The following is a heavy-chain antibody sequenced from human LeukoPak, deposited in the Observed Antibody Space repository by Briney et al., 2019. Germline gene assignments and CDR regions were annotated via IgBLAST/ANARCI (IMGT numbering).Heavy chain of an antibody. CDR2: INPNSGGS. V-gene: IGHV1-2*02. CDR3: ARGLMSAVGVGYFDY. J-gene: IGHJ4*02. CDR1: GYTFTAYY. D-gene: IGHD1-26*01. Sequence: ASVKVSCKASGYTFTAYYIHWVRQAPGQGLEWLGWINPNSGGSNYAQKFQGRVTMTRDTSITTAYMELSRLKSDDTAVYYCARGLMSAVGVGYFDYWGQGTLVTVSS.